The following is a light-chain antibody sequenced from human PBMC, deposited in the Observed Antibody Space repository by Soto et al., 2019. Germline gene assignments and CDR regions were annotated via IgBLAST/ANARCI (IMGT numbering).Light chain of an antibody. J-gene: IGKJ4*01. V-gene: IGKV3-11*01. CDR2: DAS. CDR1: QRVSSY. Sequence: IVLTQSPATLSLSPGERATLSCRASQRVSSYLAWYQQKPGQAPRLLIYDASSRATGIPARFSASGFGTDFTLTIASLEHEDFEVYYCQQRSNWPLTLGGGTKVDIK. CDR3: QQRSNWPLT.